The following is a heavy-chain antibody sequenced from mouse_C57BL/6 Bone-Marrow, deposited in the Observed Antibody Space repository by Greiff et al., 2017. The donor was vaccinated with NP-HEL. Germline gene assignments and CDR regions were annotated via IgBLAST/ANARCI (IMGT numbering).Heavy chain of an antibody. V-gene: IGHV14-3*01. CDR2: IDPANGNT. J-gene: IGHJ2*01. D-gene: IGHD2-1*01. Sequence: VQLQQSVAELVRPGASVKLSCTASGFNIKNTYMHWVKQRPEQGLEWIGRIDPANGNTKYAPKFQGKATITADTSSNTAYLQLSSLTSEDTAIYYCARRRAIYYGNYVFYYCDDWGQGTTLTVSS. CDR1: GFNIKNTY. CDR3: ARRRAIYYGNYVFYYCDD.